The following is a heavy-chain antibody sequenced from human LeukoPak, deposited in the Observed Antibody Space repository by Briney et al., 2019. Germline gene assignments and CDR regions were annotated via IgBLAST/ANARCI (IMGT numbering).Heavy chain of an antibody. CDR1: GFTFSSYW. Sequence: PGGSLRLSCAASGFTFSSYWMHWVCQAPGKGLEWVSAISGSGGSTYYADSVKGRFTISRDNSKNTLYLQMNSLRAEDTAVYYCARTLQYYDFWSGFRGTYYYGMDVWGQGTTVTVSS. V-gene: IGHV3-23*01. CDR3: ARTLQYYDFWSGFRGTYYYGMDV. J-gene: IGHJ6*02. D-gene: IGHD3-3*01. CDR2: ISGSGGST.